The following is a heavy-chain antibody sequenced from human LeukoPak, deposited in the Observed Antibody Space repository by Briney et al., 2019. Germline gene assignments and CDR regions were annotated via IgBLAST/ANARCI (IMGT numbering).Heavy chain of an antibody. CDR1: GGSISSYY. CDR3: AREGGGDYDILTGSLLLRAFDI. D-gene: IGHD3-9*01. J-gene: IGHJ3*02. Sequence: PSETLSLTCTVSGGSISSYYWSWIRQPPGKGLEWIGYIYYSGSTNYNPFLKSRVTISVDTSKNQFSLKLSSVTAADTAVYYCAREGGGDYDILTGSLLLRAFDIWGQGTMVTVSS. V-gene: IGHV4-59*01. CDR2: IYYSGST.